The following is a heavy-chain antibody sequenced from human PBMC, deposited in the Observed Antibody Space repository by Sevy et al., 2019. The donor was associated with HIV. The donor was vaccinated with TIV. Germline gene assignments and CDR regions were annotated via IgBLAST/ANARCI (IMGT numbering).Heavy chain of an antibody. CDR2: ISAYNGNT. J-gene: IGHJ4*02. Sequence: ASVKVSCKASGYTFTNYGINWVRQAPGQGLEWMGWISAYNGNTKYAQKLQGRVTMTTDTSTSTAYMELRSLRSADTAVHYCARAYCSSSSCQEGFDYWGQGTLVTVSS. D-gene: IGHD2-2*01. V-gene: IGHV1-18*01. CDR1: GYTFTNYG. CDR3: ARAYCSSSSCQEGFDY.